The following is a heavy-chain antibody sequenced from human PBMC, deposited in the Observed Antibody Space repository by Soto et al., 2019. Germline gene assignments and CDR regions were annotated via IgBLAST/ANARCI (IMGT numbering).Heavy chain of an antibody. Sequence: TSETLSLTCAVYGGSFSGYYWSWIRQPPGKGLEWIGEINHSGSTNYNPSLKSRVTISVDTSKNQFSLKLSSVTAADTAVYYCARDIAVAGTTAFDYWGQGTLVTVSS. V-gene: IGHV4-34*01. D-gene: IGHD6-19*01. CDR2: INHSGST. CDR1: GGSFSGYY. J-gene: IGHJ4*02. CDR3: ARDIAVAGTTAFDY.